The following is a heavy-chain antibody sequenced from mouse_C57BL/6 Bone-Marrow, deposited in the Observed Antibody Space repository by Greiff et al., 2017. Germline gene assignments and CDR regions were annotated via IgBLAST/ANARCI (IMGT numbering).Heavy chain of an antibody. CDR2: SRNKANDYTT. CDR3: ARDSAD. Sequence: DVMLVESGGGLVQSGRSLRLSCATSGFTFSDFYMEWVRQAPGKGLEWIAASRNKANDYTTEYSASVKGRFIGSRDTSQNILYLQMNALRAEDTAIYYCARDSADWGQGTLVTVSA. J-gene: IGHJ3*01. D-gene: IGHD3-1*01. V-gene: IGHV7-1*01. CDR1: GFTFSDFY.